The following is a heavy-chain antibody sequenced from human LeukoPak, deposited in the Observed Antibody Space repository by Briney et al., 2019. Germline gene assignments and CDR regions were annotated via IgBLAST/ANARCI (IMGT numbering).Heavy chain of an antibody. J-gene: IGHJ1*01. V-gene: IGHV4-4*07. Sequence: SETLSLTCSVSDGSITTYYWSWIRQPAGKGLEWIGRMYGSGTPNYSPSLNSRVTMSVDTSKRQISLRLSSVTVADTAVYYCARERLYTRSWGFQLWGQGTLVIVSS. CDR2: MYGSGTP. CDR1: DGSITTYY. CDR3: ARERLYTRSWGFQL. D-gene: IGHD6-13*01.